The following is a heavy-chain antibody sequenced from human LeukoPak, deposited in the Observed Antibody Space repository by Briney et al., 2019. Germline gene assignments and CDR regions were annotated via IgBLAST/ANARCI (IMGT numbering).Heavy chain of an antibody. Sequence: SETLSLTCAVSGGSISSGGYYWSWIRQPPGKGLEWIGYIYHSGSTYYNPSLRSRVTISVDTSKNHFSLKLSSVTAADTAVYYCARNRDGYNSFDYWGQGTLVAVSS. CDR2: IYHSGST. J-gene: IGHJ4*02. CDR3: ARNRDGYNSFDY. CDR1: GGSISSGGYY. D-gene: IGHD5-24*01. V-gene: IGHV4-30-2*05.